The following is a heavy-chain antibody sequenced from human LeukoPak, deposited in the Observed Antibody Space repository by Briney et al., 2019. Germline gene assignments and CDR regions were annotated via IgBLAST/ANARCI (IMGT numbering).Heavy chain of an antibody. CDR2: IDPNSGGT. V-gene: IGHV1-2*06. D-gene: IGHD4-23*01. CDR1: GYTFTSYA. CDR3: ARRGNSLDY. Sequence: ASVKVSCKASGYTFTSYAMNWVRQAPGQGLEWMGRIDPNSGGTNYAQKFQGRVTMTRDTSISTAYMELSRLRSDDTAVYYCARRGNSLDYWGQGTLVTVSS. J-gene: IGHJ4*02.